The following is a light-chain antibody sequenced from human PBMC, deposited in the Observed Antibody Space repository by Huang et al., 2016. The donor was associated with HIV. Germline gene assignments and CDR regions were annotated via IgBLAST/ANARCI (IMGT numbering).Light chain of an antibody. J-gene: IGKJ4*01. CDR1: QSIINF. Sequence: EIVLTQSPATLSLSPGERATISCRASQSIINFLAWYQQKPGQAPRLLIYDASNRATGIPARFSGSGSGTDFTLTISSLEPEDFAVYYCQQRGDWPLTFGGGTKVEI. CDR3: QQRGDWPLT. V-gene: IGKV3-11*01. CDR2: DAS.